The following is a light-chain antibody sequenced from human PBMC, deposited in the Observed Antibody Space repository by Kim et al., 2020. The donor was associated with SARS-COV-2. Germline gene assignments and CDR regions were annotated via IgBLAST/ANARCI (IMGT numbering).Light chain of an antibody. CDR1: NIGTYS. Sequence: APGETARLTCGGSNIGTYSVHWYQQMPGQAPVLVISYDRDRPSGISARYSGSNSGNTATLTISGVEAGDEGDYYCQVWDSSSDHVVFGGGTKLTVL. CDR2: YDR. CDR3: QVWDSSSDHVV. V-gene: IGLV3-21*04. J-gene: IGLJ2*01.